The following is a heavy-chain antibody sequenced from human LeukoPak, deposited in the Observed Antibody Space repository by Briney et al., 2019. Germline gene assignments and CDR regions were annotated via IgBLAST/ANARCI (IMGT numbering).Heavy chain of an antibody. CDR1: GYTFTGYY. D-gene: IGHD3-22*01. CDR2: INPNSGGT. Sequence: GASVKVSCKASGYTFTGYYMHWVRQAPGQGLEWMGWINPNSGGTNYAQKFQGRVTMTRDTSISTAYMQLSSLRSDDTAVYYCARGSRTDYYDSSGYYLWYFDPWGRGTQATVSS. V-gene: IGHV1-2*02. CDR3: ARGSRTDYYDSSGYYLWYFDP. J-gene: IGHJ2*01.